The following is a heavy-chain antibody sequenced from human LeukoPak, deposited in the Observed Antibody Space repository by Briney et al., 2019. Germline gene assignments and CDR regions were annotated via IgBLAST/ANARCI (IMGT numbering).Heavy chain of an antibody. CDR2: IYPGDSDT. CDR1: GYSFTSYW. J-gene: IGHJ4*02. CDR3: ARHGGLDTAMATTFDY. Sequence: GESLKISCKGSGYSFTSYWIGWVRQMPGKGLEWMGIIYPGDSDTRYSPSFQGQVTISADKSISTAHLQWSSLKASDTAMYYCARHGGLDTAMATTFDYWGQGTLVTVSS. D-gene: IGHD5-18*01. V-gene: IGHV5-51*01.